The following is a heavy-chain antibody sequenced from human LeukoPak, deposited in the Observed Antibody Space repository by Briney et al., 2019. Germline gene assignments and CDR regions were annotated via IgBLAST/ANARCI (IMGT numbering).Heavy chain of an antibody. CDR1: GFTVSSNY. V-gene: IGHV3-53*01. Sequence: GGSLRLSCAASGFTVSSNYMSWVRQAPGKGLEWVSVIYSGGSTYYADSVKGRFTISRDNSKNTLYLQMNSLRAEDTAVYYCARDLTHRRNYDNSGYQIVPAFWGQGTLVTVSS. J-gene: IGHJ4*02. CDR2: IYSGGST. CDR3: ARDLTHRRNYDNSGYQIVPAF. D-gene: IGHD3-22*01.